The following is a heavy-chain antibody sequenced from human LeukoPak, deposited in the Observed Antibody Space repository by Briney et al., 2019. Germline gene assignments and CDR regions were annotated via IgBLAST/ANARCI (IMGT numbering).Heavy chain of an antibody. D-gene: IGHD4-23*01. CDR2: IYYSGSA. Sequence: PSETLSLTCTVSGGSISSYYWSWIRQPPGKGLEWVGYIYYSGSANYNPSLKSRVTISVDTSKNQFSLKLSSVTAADTAVYYCARGLRWFDYWGQGTLVTVSS. CDR1: GGSISSYY. J-gene: IGHJ4*02. V-gene: IGHV4-59*01. CDR3: ARGLRWFDY.